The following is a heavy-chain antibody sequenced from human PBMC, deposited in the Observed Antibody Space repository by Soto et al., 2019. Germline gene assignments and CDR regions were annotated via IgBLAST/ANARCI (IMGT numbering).Heavy chain of an antibody. D-gene: IGHD3-9*01. V-gene: IGHV1-46*01. CDR3: ARDRGRYYDILTGYSSHTWRYGMDV. J-gene: IGHJ6*02. CDR1: GYTFTSYY. Sequence: ASVKVSCKASGYTFTSYYMHWVRQAPGQGLEWMGIINPSGGSTSYAQKFQGRVTMTRDTSTSTVYMELSSLRSEDTAVYYCARDRGRYYDILTGYSSHTWRYGMDVWG. CDR2: INPSGGST.